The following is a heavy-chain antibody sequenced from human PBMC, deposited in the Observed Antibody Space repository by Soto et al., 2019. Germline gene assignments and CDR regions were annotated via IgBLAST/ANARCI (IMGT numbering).Heavy chain of an antibody. V-gene: IGHV4-59*11. CDR3: ARASNYGDFREY. D-gene: IGHD4-17*01. CDR1: GGSINNHY. CDR2: VYYNGIT. Sequence: SSETLSLTCTVSGGSINNHYWSWIRQPPGKGLEWLGYVYYNGITNYNPSLKSRVTMSVDTSKNQFSLKLSSVTAADTAVYYCARASNYGDFREYWGQGTLVTVSS. J-gene: IGHJ4*02.